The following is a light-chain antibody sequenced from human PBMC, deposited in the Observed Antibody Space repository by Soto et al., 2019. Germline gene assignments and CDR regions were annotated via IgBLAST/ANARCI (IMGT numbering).Light chain of an antibody. CDR1: HNVNTN. CDR3: HQYNSWPWT. Sequence: EGVMTQSPATLSLSPGDRAILSCRASHNVNTNLAWYQQRPGQPPRLLIYGASTRASDVPGRFSGSGSGREFTLTINSLQSEDFAIYSCHQYNSWPWTFGQGTKV. V-gene: IGKV3-15*01. J-gene: IGKJ1*01. CDR2: GAS.